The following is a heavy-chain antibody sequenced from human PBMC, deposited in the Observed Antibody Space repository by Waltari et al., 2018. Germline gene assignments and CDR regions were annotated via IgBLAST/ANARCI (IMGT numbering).Heavy chain of an antibody. CDR2: INQHGSEV. J-gene: IGHJ1*01. CDR3: VRDHSSGWSFQH. CDR1: GSTFSSYW. D-gene: IGHD6-19*01. V-gene: IGHV3-7*01. Sequence: EVQLVESGGNLVQPGGALRLSCSASGSTFSSYWMIWFRQAPGKGLEWVAKINQHGSEVSYADAVKGRFTVSRDNAKNSLYVQMNNLRAEDTGLYFCVRDHSSGWSFQHWGQGTLVAVSS.